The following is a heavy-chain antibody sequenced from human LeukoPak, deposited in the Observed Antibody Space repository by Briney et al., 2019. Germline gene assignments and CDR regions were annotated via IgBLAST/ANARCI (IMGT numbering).Heavy chain of an antibody. V-gene: IGHV1-18*01. CDR1: GYTFRSYD. Sequence: ASVKVSCKASGYTFRSYDITWVRQAPGQGLEWMGWISPNNGNTNYAQKFQGRVTMTTDTPTSTAYMEMRSLRSDDTAVYYCVRDRDSSGWHVADYWGQGTLVTVSS. J-gene: IGHJ4*02. D-gene: IGHD6-19*01. CDR2: ISPNNGNT. CDR3: VRDRDSSGWHVADY.